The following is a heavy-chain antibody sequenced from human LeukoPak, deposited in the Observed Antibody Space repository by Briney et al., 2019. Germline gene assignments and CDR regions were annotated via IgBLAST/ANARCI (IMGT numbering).Heavy chain of an antibody. Sequence: PSQTLSLTCAVSGGSISSGGYSWRWIRQPPGKGLEWIGYIYHSGSTYYNPSLKSRVTISVDRSKNQFSLKLSSVTAADTAVYYCARGKMYYYDSSGYYWDNWFDPWGQGTLVTVSS. CDR3: ARGKMYYYDSSGYYWDNWFDP. CDR2: IYHSGST. CDR1: GGSISSGGYS. J-gene: IGHJ5*02. V-gene: IGHV4-30-2*01. D-gene: IGHD3-22*01.